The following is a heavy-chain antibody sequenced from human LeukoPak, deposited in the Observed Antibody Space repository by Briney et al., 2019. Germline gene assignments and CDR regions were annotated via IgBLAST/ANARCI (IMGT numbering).Heavy chain of an antibody. J-gene: IGHJ4*02. D-gene: IGHD1-26*01. CDR1: GYTLTELS. CDR3: APAFGYSGNPPPY. Sequence: SVKVSCKVSGYTLTELSMHWVRQAPGKGLERVGGFDTEDGETIYAQKFQGRVTMTEDTSTDTAYMQLSSLRTEDTTGDYLAPAFGYSGNPPPYWGQGTLVTVSS. CDR2: FDTEDGET. V-gene: IGHV1-24*01.